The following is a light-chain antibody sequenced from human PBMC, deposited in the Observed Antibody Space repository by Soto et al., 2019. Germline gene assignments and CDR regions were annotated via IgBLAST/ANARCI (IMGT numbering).Light chain of an antibody. J-gene: IGKJ4*01. V-gene: IGKV3-20*01. CDR2: GAS. CDR3: QRFGTSDT. CDR1: QSVTSSY. Sequence: EIVLTQSPGTLSLSPGERATLSCRASQSVTSSYLAWYQQKPGQAPRLLIYGASSRATGIPHRHSGSGSGTDRTLIISRLEPEDFAVYCCQRFGTSDTFGGGTKVEIK.